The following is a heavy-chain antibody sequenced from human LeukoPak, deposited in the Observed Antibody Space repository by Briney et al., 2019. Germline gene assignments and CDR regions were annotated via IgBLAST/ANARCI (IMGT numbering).Heavy chain of an antibody. CDR3: AREGRYYFDY. V-gene: IGHV3-48*03. J-gene: IGHJ4*02. Sequence: PGGSLRLSCAPSGFTFNSYEIIWVRQAPGKGLEWISYISKTGSITYYADSVKGRFTISRDNGKNLLYLQMNTLRAEDTAIYYCAREGRYYFDYWVQVALVTVSS. CDR2: ISKTGSIT. CDR1: GFTFNSYE.